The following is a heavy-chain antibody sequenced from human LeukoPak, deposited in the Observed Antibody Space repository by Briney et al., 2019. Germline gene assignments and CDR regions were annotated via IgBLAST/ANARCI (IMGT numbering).Heavy chain of an antibody. D-gene: IGHD2-15*01. CDR3: ARAIVVVVAATETGNAFDI. CDR1: GYTFTAYY. J-gene: IGHJ3*02. Sequence: ASVKVSCKASGYTFTAYYMHWMRQAPGQGLEWMGWINPNSGGTNYAQKFQGWVTMTRDTSISTAYMELSRLRSDDTAVYYCARAIVVVVAATETGNAFDIWGQGTMVTVSS. CDR2: INPNSGGT. V-gene: IGHV1-2*04.